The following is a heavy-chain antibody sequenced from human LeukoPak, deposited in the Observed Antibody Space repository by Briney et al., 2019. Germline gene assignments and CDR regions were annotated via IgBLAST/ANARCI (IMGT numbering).Heavy chain of an antibody. J-gene: IGHJ4*02. D-gene: IGHD2-2*02. V-gene: IGHV3-30*02. CDR2: IRYDGSNK. Sequence: GGSLRLSCAASGFTFSSYGMHWVRQAPGKGLEWVAFIRYDGSNKYYAESVKGRFTISRDNSKNTLYLQMNSLRAEDTAVYYCAKANSREVPAAILGYWGQGTLVTVSS. CDR3: AKANSREVPAAILGY. CDR1: GFTFSSYG.